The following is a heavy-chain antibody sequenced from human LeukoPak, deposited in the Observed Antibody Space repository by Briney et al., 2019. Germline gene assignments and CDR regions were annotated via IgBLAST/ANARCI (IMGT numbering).Heavy chain of an antibody. Sequence: GGSLRLSCAASGFTFSSYWMHWVRQAPGKGLVWVSRTNSDGSSTSYADSVKGRFTISRDNAKNTLYLQMNSLRAEDTAVYYCARDLGGSGYESYFDYWGQGTLVTVSS. CDR1: GFTFSSYW. CDR3: ARDLGGSGYESYFDY. D-gene: IGHD3-3*01. J-gene: IGHJ4*02. V-gene: IGHV3-74*01. CDR2: TNSDGSST.